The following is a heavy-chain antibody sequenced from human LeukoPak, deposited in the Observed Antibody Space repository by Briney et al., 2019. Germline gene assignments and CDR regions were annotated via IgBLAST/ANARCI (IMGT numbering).Heavy chain of an antibody. CDR3: ARVLGSTSSDWFDP. D-gene: IGHD2-2*01. J-gene: IGHJ5*02. Sequence: SETLSLTCTVSGGSISSYYWSWIRQPAGKGLEWIGRIYTSGSTNYNPSLKSRATMSVDTSKNQFSLKLSSVTAADTAVYYCARVLGSTSSDWFDPWGQGTLVTVSS. V-gene: IGHV4-4*07. CDR2: IYTSGST. CDR1: GGSISSYY.